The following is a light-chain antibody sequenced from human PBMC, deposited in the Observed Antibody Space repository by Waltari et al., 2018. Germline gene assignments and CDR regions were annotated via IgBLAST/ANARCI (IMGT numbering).Light chain of an antibody. CDR1: QNVGSN. Sequence: EVVMTQSPVTLSVSPGERATLSSRASQNVGSNLAWYHQKPGQAPRLLVYGASTRATGIPDRISGSGSGTEFTLTISSLQSEDFAVYYCQQYNNWPRTFGQGTKVEIK. CDR3: QQYNNWPRT. J-gene: IGKJ1*01. CDR2: GAS. V-gene: IGKV3-15*01.